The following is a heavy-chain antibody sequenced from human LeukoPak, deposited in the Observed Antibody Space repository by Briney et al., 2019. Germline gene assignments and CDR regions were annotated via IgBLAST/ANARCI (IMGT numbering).Heavy chain of an antibody. Sequence: PGGSLRLSCAASGFTFSNYEMNWVRQAPGKGLEWVSYISSRGGTMNHADSVKGRFTISRDNAKNSLYLQMNSLRAEDTAVYYCARETGYNLNDWGQGTLVTVSS. CDR3: ARETGYNLND. D-gene: IGHD5-24*01. CDR2: ISSRGGTM. CDR1: GFTFSNYE. J-gene: IGHJ4*02. V-gene: IGHV3-48*03.